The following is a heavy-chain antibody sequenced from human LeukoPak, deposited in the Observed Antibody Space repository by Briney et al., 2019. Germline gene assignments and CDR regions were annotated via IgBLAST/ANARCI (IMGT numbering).Heavy chain of an antibody. CDR3: AKTYSSSRAHYYYYYYMDV. CDR1: GFTFDDYA. D-gene: IGHD6-13*01. CDR2: ISNSGGST. V-gene: IGHV3-23*01. Sequence: SGGSLRLSCAASGFTFDDYAMHWVRQAPGKGLEWVSAISNSGGSTYYADSVKGRFTISRDNSKNTLYLQMNSLRAEDTAVYYCAKTYSSSRAHYYYYYYMDVWGKGTTVTISS. J-gene: IGHJ6*03.